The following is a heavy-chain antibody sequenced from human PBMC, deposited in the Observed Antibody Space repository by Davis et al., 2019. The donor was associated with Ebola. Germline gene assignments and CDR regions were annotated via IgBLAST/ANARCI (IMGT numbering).Heavy chain of an antibody. CDR2: VTSGGSKT. V-gene: IGHV3-48*03. Sequence: GESLKISCEVPGLNFNTYPMNWVRQAPGKGLEWISRVTSGGSKTFYADSVKGRFTISRDNTRDSVYLQMDSLGVDDTAAYYCATDWGLGYCSNSTCSEVGWGQGTLVTVSS. D-gene: IGHD2-2*01. CDR3: ATDWGLGYCSNSTCSEVG. J-gene: IGHJ4*02. CDR1: GLNFNTYP.